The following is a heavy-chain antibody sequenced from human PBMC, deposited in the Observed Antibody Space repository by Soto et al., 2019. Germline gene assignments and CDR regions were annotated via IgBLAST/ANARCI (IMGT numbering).Heavy chain of an antibody. CDR3: ARGRAENTAFDP. CDR2: INHSGST. V-gene: IGHV4-34*01. J-gene: IGHJ5*02. Sequence: SETLSLTCAVYGGSFSGYYWSWIRQPPGKGLEWIGEINHSGSTNYNPSLKSRVTISVDTSKNQFSLKLSSVTAADTAVYYCARGRAENTAFDPWGQGSLVTVSS. CDR1: GGSFSGYY. D-gene: IGHD2-21*02.